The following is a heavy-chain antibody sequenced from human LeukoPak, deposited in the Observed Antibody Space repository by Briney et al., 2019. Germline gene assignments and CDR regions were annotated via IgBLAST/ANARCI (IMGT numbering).Heavy chain of an antibody. V-gene: IGHV3-21*04. CDR2: ISSSSSYI. D-gene: IGHD3-22*01. J-gene: IGHJ5*02. CDR3: AREVTMIVGWFDP. CDR1: GFTFSSYS. Sequence: GGSLRLSCAASGFTFSSYSMNWVRQAPGKGLEWVSSISSSSSYIYYADSVKGRFTISRDNAKNSLYLQMNSLRAEDTAVYYCAREVTMIVGWFDPWGQGTLVTVSS.